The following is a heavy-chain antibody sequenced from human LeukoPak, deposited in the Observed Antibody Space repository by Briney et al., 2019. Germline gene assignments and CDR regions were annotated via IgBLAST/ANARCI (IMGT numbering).Heavy chain of an antibody. J-gene: IGHJ4*02. CDR2: ISGTSATI. D-gene: IGHD4-17*01. Sequence: GGSLRLSCAASGFTFSNFNMNWVRQAPGKGLEWISYISGTSATIYYADSVKGRFTISRDNAKNSLYLQMNSLRAEDTAVYYCARDYGDYLGYFDYWGQGTLVTVSS. CDR3: ARDYGDYLGYFDY. V-gene: IGHV3-48*01. CDR1: GFTFSNFN.